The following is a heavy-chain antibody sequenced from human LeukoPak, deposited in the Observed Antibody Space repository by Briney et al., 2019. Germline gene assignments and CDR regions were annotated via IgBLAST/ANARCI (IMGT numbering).Heavy chain of an antibody. V-gene: IGHV2-5*02. CDR3: AHGTTTFSAFNI. J-gene: IGHJ3*02. Sequence: SGPTLVKPTQTLTLTCTFSGFSLSTSGVGVGWIRQPPGKALEWLGIIYWDGDKRYSPSLKSRLTITRDSSKNQVVLAMTNMHPVDTATYYCAHGTTTFSAFNIWGQGTMVTVSS. CDR1: GFSLSTSGVG. CDR2: IYWDGDK. D-gene: IGHD2/OR15-2a*01.